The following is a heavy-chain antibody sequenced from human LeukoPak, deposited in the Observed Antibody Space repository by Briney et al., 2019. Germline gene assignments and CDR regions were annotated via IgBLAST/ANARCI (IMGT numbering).Heavy chain of an antibody. CDR3: AKAPHIVVVPAAHFDY. V-gene: IGHV3-23*01. J-gene: IGHJ4*02. CDR2: ISGSGGST. CDR1: GFTFSSYA. Sequence: GGSLRLSCAASGFTFSSYAMSWVRQAPGKGLEWVSAISGSGGSTYYADSVKGRFTISRDNSKNTLYLQMNSLRAEDTAVYYCAKAPHIVVVPAAHFDYWGQGTLVTVSS. D-gene: IGHD2-2*01.